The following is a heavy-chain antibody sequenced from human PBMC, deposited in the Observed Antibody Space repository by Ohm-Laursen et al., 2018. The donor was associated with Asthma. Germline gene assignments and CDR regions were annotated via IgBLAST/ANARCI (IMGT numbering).Heavy chain of an antibody. CDR1: GFTFSSYW. Sequence: SLRLSCAAFGFTFSSYWMSWVRQAPGKGLEWVASIKQDGSEKNYVDSVKGRFTISRDNAKNSLYLQINNLRAEDTAVYYCASRTIFGVARGHWGQGTLVTVSS. CDR2: IKQDGSEK. J-gene: IGHJ4*02. CDR3: ASRTIFGVARGH. D-gene: IGHD3-3*01. V-gene: IGHV3-7*05.